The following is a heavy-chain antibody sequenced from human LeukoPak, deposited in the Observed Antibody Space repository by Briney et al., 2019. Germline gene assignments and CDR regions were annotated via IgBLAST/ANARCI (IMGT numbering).Heavy chain of an antibody. CDR2: INHSGST. CDR3: ARGDQLLSRYYFDY. V-gene: IGHV4-34*01. J-gene: IGHJ4*02. D-gene: IGHD2-2*01. Sequence: SETLSLTCAVYGGSFSGYYWSWLRQPPGKGLEGIGEINHSGSTNYNPSLTSRVTISVDTSKNQFSLKLSSVTAADTAVYYCARGDQLLSRYYFDYWGQGTLVTVSS. CDR1: GGSFSGYY.